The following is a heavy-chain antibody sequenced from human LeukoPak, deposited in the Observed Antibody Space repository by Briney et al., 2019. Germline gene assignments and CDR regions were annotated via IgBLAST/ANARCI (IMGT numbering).Heavy chain of an antibody. D-gene: IGHD6-6*01. J-gene: IGHJ4*02. CDR3: ARARVGSSLALDY. CDR1: GYSISSGYY. CDR2: IYHSGSI. V-gene: IGHV4-38-2*02. Sequence: SETLSLTCTVSGYSISSGYYWGWIRPTPGKGLEGIGSIYHSGSIYYNPSLKSRVTISVDTSKNQFSLKLSSVTAADTAVYYCARARVGSSLALDYWGQGTLVTVSS.